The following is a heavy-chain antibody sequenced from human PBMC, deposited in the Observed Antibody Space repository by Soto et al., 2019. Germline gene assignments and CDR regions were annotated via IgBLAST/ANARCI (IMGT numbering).Heavy chain of an antibody. CDR2: ISYDGSNK. V-gene: IGHV3-30*18. D-gene: IGHD1-26*01. CDR1: GFTFSSYG. J-gene: IGHJ3*02. CDR3: AKAGYSGAEFDI. Sequence: QVQLVESGGGVGQPGRSLRLSCAASGFTFSSYGMHWVRQAPGKGLEWVAVISYDGSNKYYADSVKGRFTISRDNSKNTLYLQMNSLRAEDTAVYYCAKAGYSGAEFDIWGQGTMVTVSS.